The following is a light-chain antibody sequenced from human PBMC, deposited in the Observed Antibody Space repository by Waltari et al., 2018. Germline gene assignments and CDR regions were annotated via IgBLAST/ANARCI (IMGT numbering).Light chain of an antibody. CDR1: TGAVTSGPH. CDR2: HMN. Sequence: QAVVTQEPSLTVSPGGTVTITCGSSTGAVTSGPHPYWFQQKPGQAPRTLIYHMNSKHSWTPARFSGSLRGGKAALTLSGAQPEDEADYYCFLSYSGVVIFGGGTKLTVL. V-gene: IGLV7-46*01. CDR3: FLSYSGVVI. J-gene: IGLJ2*01.